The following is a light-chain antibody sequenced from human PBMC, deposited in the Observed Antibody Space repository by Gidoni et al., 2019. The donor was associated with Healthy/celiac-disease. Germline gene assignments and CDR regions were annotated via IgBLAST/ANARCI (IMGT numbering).Light chain of an antibody. V-gene: IGLV2-14*01. Sequence: QPASVSGSPGQSITISCTGTSSDVGGYNYVSWYQQHPGKAPKLMIYEVSNRPSGVSNRFSGSKSGNTASLTISGLQAEDEADYYCSSYTSSSTVVFGGGTKLTVL. J-gene: IGLJ2*01. CDR2: EVS. CDR3: SSYTSSSTVV. CDR1: SSDVGGYNY.